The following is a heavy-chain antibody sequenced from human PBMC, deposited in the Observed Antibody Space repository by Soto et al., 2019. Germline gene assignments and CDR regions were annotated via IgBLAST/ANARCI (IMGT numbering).Heavy chain of an antibody. V-gene: IGHV3-23*01. CDR2: ITGRGSSI. Sequence: GGSMRLSCAASGFNFSSYAMSWVRQAPGKGLEWVSSITGRGSSIYYADSVKGRFTISKDHSSNTLYLQMDALRAEDSAVYYCAKALVRGLDYWGQGTLVTVSS. CDR3: AKALVRGLDY. D-gene: IGHD3-10*01. J-gene: IGHJ4*02. CDR1: GFNFSSYA.